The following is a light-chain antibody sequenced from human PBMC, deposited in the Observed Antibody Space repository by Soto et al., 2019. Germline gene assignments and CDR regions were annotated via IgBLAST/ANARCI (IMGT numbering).Light chain of an antibody. V-gene: IGKV1-39*01. CDR3: QQSYSTPFAT. J-gene: IGKJ1*01. Sequence: VQMTQSPSTLSGSVGDRVTITCRASQSISSYLNWYQQKPGKAPKLLIYAASSLQSGVPSRFSGSGSGTDFTLTISSLQPEDFATYYCQQSYSTPFATFGQGTKVDIK. CDR1: QSISSY. CDR2: AAS.